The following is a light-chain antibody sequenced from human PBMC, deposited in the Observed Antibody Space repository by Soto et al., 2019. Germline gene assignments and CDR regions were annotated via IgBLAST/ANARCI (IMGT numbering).Light chain of an antibody. J-gene: IGLJ1*01. CDR3: CLYIGATTYV. V-gene: IGLV2-14*01. CDR1: SXDLGGYNF. Sequence: QSVLTQPASVSGSPGQSVTISCTGTSXDLGGYNFVSWYQHHPGKAPNLMIYQVSNRPSGVSNRFSGSKSGNTASLTISGLQAEDEADYYCCLYIGATTYVFGTGTKVTVL. CDR2: QVS.